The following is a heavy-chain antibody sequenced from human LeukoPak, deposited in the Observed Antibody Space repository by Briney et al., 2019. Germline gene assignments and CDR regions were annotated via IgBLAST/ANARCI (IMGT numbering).Heavy chain of an antibody. J-gene: IGHJ4*02. CDR1: GYTFNGYH. CDR3: ARGSQDGPADY. V-gene: IGHV1-2*02. CDR2: INPNSGGT. D-gene: IGHD2-2*01. Sequence: EASVKVSCKASGYTFNGYHMLWVRQAPGQGLECMGWINPNSGGTNYAQKFQGRVTMTRDTSISTAYMELSRLRSDDTAVYYCARGSQDGPADYWGQGTLVTVSS.